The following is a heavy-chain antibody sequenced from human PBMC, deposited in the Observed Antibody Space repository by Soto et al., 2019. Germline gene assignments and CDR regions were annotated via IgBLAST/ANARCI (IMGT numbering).Heavy chain of an antibody. J-gene: IGHJ4*02. CDR2: IWYDGSKK. V-gene: IGHV3-33*06. CDR1: GFTFSTYG. Sequence: QVQLVESGGGVVQPGRSLRLSCAASGFTFSTYGIHWVRQAPGKGLEWLAVIWYDGSKKYYADSVQGRFTISRDNSKNTAYLQMNGLRAEDTAVYYCVKDDCGGDCYSNPYFDYWGQGTLVTVSS. CDR3: VKDDCGGDCYSNPYFDY. D-gene: IGHD2-21*02.